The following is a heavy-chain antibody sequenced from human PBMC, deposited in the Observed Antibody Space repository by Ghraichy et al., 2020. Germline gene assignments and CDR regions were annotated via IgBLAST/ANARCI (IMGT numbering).Heavy chain of an antibody. Sequence: TLSLTCTVSGGSISSGAYYWAWIRQSPGQGLQWIGSIYSSGTTHHNPPLKSRVTVSRDTSKNQFSLNLRSVTAADTAVYFCSGTPGKAGSLAAFDIWGQGTMVTVSS. V-gene: IGHV4-39*01. J-gene: IGHJ3*02. CDR1: GGSISSGAYY. D-gene: IGHD1-26*01. CDR2: IYSSGTT. CDR3: SGTPGKAGSLAAFDI.